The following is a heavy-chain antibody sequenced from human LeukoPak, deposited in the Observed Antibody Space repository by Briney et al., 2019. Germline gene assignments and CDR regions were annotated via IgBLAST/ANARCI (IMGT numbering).Heavy chain of an antibody. V-gene: IGHV3-30-3*01. J-gene: IGHJ4*02. CDR2: ISYDGTNK. CDR1: GFTFNRYT. D-gene: IGHD5-18*01. Sequence: GGSLRLSCAASGFTFNRYTIHWVRQAPGKGLEWVAVISYDGTNKYYADSVKGRFTISRDNSKNTLYLQMNSLRAEDTAVYYCAKDQIPFTAMVPFDYWGQGTLVTVSS. CDR3: AKDQIPFTAMVPFDY.